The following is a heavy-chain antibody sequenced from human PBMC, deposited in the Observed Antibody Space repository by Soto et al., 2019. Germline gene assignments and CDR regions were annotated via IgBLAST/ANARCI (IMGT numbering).Heavy chain of an antibody. Sequence: QVQLVQSGPEVTKPGASVKVSCKASGYTFTKFGITWVRQAPGQGLEWMGWISTYNGNTNYTQKLQGRVTMTTDTSTCTAYMELRSLRSVDTAVYYCARGPYGDYVGQGTLVTVSS. CDR2: ISTYNGNT. CDR1: GYTFTKFG. J-gene: IGHJ4*02. V-gene: IGHV1-18*01. CDR3: ARGPYGDY. D-gene: IGHD4-17*01.